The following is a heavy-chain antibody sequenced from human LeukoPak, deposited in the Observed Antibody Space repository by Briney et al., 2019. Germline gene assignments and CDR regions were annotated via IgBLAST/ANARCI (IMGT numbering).Heavy chain of an antibody. CDR3: TTFGVRGVINP. D-gene: IGHD3-10*01. V-gene: IGHV3-15*01. Sequence: KSGGSLRLSCAASGFTFSNAWMSWVRQAPGKGLEWVGRIKSKTDGGTTDYAAPVKGGFTISRDDSKNTLYLQMNSLKTEDTAVYYCTTFGVRGVINPWGQGTLVTVSS. J-gene: IGHJ5*02. CDR1: GFTFSNAW. CDR2: IKSKTDGGTT.